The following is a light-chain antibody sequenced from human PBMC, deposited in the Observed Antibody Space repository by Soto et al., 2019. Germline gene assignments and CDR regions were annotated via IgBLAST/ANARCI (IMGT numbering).Light chain of an antibody. CDR1: QTISGW. V-gene: IGKV1-5*01. CDR2: DAS. J-gene: IGKJ1*01. Sequence: DIQMTQSPSTLSASVGDTVTITCRASQTISGWLAWYQQRPGKAPNLLIFDASTLESGVPSRFSGSGSGTTFTLTISIRQSDDFATYYCLQYNGYYRTFGQGTKVEIK. CDR3: LQYNGYYRT.